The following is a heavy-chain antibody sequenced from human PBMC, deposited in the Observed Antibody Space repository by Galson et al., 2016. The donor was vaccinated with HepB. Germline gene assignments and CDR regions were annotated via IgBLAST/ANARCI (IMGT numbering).Heavy chain of an antibody. CDR2: IYYTGNT. J-gene: IGHJ4*02. D-gene: IGHD2-15*01. V-gene: IGHV4-39*01. CDR3: ARLGCGNCCYVDS. CDR1: DDSISSGGYY. Sequence: SETLSLTCSVSDDSISSGGYYWGWIRQPPGKGLEWIGTIYYTGNTYYHPSVKSRLTISADTSKKQLSLKLTSVTAADTAVYYCARLGCGNCCYVDSWGQGTLVTVSS.